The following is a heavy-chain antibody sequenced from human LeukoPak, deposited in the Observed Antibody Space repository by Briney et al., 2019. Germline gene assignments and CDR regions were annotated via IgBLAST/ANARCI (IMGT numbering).Heavy chain of an antibody. D-gene: IGHD5-24*01. CDR2: IDYDGGSG. CDR3: AKDSDVEMATIED. V-gene: IGHV3-23*01. Sequence: GGSLRLSCTVSGFTLSSYEMSWIRQAPGKGLEWVSSIDYDGGSGHYADSVKGRFTISGDNSNNTLFLHLNSLRGEDTAVYYCAKDSDVEMATIEDWGQGTLVTVSS. J-gene: IGHJ4*02. CDR1: GFTLSSYE.